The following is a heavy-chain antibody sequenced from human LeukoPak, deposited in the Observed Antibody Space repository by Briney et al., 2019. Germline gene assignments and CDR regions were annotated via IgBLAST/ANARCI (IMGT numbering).Heavy chain of an antibody. CDR1: GGSISSSSYY. Sequence: SETLSLTCTVSGGSISSSSYYWGWIRQPPGKGLEWIGSIYYSGSTYYNPSLRSRVTISVDTSKNQFSLKLSSVTAADTAVYYCARDAPLGYCSGGSCYSLPSFDYWGQGTLVTVSS. J-gene: IGHJ4*02. CDR3: ARDAPLGYCSGGSCYSLPSFDY. CDR2: IYYSGST. D-gene: IGHD2-15*01. V-gene: IGHV4-39*07.